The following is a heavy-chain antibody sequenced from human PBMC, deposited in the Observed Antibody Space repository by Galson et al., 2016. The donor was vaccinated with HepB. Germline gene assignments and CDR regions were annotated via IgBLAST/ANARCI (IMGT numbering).Heavy chain of an antibody. CDR2: IHYSGST. V-gene: IGHV4-31*01. CDR3: ASAPVSLYASGSYYRDYYYLDV. Sequence: TLSLTCTVPNASISGGIYYWSWIRQDTGKGLGWIGYIHYSGSTTSHPSLKSPALISINTSKHHFSLKLSSLTAPDTAVHYCASAPVSLYASGSYYRDYYYLDVWGKGTTVTVSS. J-gene: IGHJ6*03. CDR1: NASISGGIYY. D-gene: IGHD3-10*01.